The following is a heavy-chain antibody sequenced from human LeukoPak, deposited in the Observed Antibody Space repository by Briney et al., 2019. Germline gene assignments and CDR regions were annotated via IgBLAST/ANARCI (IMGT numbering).Heavy chain of an antibody. J-gene: IGHJ4*02. CDR1: GYTLTELS. Sequence: ASVKVSCKVSGYTLTELSMHWVRQAPGKGLEWMGGFDPEDGETIYAQKFQGRVTMTEDTSTDTAYMELSSLRSEDTAVYYCATGVNDSSGYQPYFDYWGQGTLVTVSS. D-gene: IGHD3-22*01. CDR3: ATGVNDSSGYQPYFDY. CDR2: FDPEDGET. V-gene: IGHV1-24*01.